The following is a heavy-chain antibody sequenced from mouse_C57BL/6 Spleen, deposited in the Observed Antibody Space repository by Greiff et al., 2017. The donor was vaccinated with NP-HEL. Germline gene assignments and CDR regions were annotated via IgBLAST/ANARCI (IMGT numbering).Heavy chain of an antibody. Sequence: DVKLVESGGGLVKPGGSLKLSCAASGFTFSSYAMSWVRQTPEKRLEWVATISDGGSYTYYPDNVKGRFTISRDNAKNNLYLQMSHLKSEDTAMYYCARSNYYGSSFSPSMDYWGQGTSVTVSS. D-gene: IGHD1-1*01. CDR3: ARSNYYGSSFSPSMDY. V-gene: IGHV5-4*03. CDR2: ISDGGSYT. CDR1: GFTFSSYA. J-gene: IGHJ4*01.